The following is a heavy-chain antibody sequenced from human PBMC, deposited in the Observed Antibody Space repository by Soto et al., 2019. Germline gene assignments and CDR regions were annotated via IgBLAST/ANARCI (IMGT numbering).Heavy chain of an antibody. V-gene: IGHV3-33*01. CDR3: ARWTVPAATGSYYYYYYMDV. Sequence: GGSLRHSCAASGFTFSSYGMHWVRQAPGKGLEWVAVIWYDGSNKYYADSVKGRFTISRDNSKNTLYLQMNSLRAEDTAVYYCARWTVPAATGSYYYYYYMDVWGKGTTVTVSS. J-gene: IGHJ6*03. CDR1: GFTFSSYG. D-gene: IGHD2-2*01. CDR2: IWYDGSNK.